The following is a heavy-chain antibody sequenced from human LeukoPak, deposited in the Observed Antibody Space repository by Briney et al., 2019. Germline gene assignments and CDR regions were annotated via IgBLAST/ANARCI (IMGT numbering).Heavy chain of an antibody. CDR3: ARASYYYDSSGYYPVDY. CDR1: GFTFSDYY. Sequence: GGSLRLSCAASGFTFSDYYMSWIRQAPGKGLEWVAVISYDGSNKYYADSVKGRFTISRDNSKNTLYLQMNSLRAEDTAVYYCARASYYYDSSGYYPVDYWGQGTLVTVSS. V-gene: IGHV3-30-3*01. D-gene: IGHD3-22*01. J-gene: IGHJ4*02. CDR2: ISYDGSNK.